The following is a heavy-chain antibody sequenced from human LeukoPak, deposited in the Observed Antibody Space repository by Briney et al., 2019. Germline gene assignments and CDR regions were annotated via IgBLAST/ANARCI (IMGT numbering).Heavy chain of an antibody. CDR2: INQDGSEE. CDR3: ARRGYSSSWDIPDY. CDR1: GFSFGTYW. J-gene: IGHJ4*02. Sequence: GGSLRLSCPASGFSFGTYWMTWVRQAPGKGLEWVANINQDGSEEYYVDSVKGRFIISRDNARNSLFLQMTSLRAEDTAIYYCARRGYSSSWDIPDYWGQGTLVSVSS. V-gene: IGHV3-7*01. D-gene: IGHD6-13*01.